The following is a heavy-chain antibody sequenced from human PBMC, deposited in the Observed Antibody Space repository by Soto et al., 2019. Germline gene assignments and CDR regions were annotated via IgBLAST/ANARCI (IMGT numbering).Heavy chain of an antibody. CDR1: GFPFTTYG. Sequence: QPGGSLRLSCAASGFPFTTYGMHWVRQAPDKGLEWLAVIWADGINKYYADSVRGRFTISRDNSKNTLDLQMNNLRAEDTALYYCVRERGPFDAFDIWGHGTMVTVSS. CDR3: VRERGPFDAFDI. V-gene: IGHV3-33*01. CDR2: IWADGINK. J-gene: IGHJ3*02.